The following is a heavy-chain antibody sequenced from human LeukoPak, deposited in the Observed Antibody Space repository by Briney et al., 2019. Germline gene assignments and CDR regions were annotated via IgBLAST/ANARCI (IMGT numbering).Heavy chain of an antibody. CDR1: GFTFTDYY. D-gene: IGHD2-2*01. CDR2: INPNNGDT. V-gene: IGHV1-2*02. Sequence: ASVKVSCKXSGFTFTDYYIQWVRQAPGQGLEWMGWINPNNGDTKYSQKFQGLVTMSRDTSISTAYMELSRLTSDDTAIYYCARTKPPCSSCLLLDYWGQGTLVTVSS. CDR3: ARTKPPCSSCLLLDY. J-gene: IGHJ4*02.